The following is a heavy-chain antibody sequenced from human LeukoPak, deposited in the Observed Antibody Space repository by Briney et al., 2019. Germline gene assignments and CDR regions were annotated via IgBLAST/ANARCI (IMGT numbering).Heavy chain of an antibody. D-gene: IGHD3-10*01. V-gene: IGHV4-59*01. CDR2: IYYSGST. Sequence: PSETLSLTCTVSGGSISSYYWSWIRQPSGKGLEWIGYIYYSGSTNYNPSLKSRVTISVDTSKNQFSLKLSSVTAADTAVYYCARATPTGAFDIWGQGTMVTVSS. CDR1: GGSISSYY. J-gene: IGHJ3*02. CDR3: ARATPTGAFDI.